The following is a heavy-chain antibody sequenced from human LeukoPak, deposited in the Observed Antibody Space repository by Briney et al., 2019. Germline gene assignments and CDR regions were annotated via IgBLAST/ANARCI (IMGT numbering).Heavy chain of an antibody. CDR1: GYTFTSYY. V-gene: IGHV1-46*01. CDR2: INPSGGST. D-gene: IGHD4-23*01. J-gene: IGHJ5*02. CDR3: VRDNSVEDTAWWFDP. Sequence: GASVKVSCKASGYTFTSYYMHWVQQAPGQGLEWMGIINPSGGSTSYAQKFQGRVTMTRDMSTSTDYMELSSLRSEDTAVYYCVRDNSVEDTAWWFDPWGQGTLVTVSS.